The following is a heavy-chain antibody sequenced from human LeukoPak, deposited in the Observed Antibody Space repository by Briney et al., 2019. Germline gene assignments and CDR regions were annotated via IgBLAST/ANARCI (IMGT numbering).Heavy chain of an antibody. CDR1: GFSFSSYS. D-gene: IGHD2-2*01. Sequence: GGSLRLSCAASGFSFSSYSMNWVRQAPGKGLEWVSYISSSSRTIYNADSVKGRFTISRDNAKNSLYLQMNSLRAEDTAVYYCAKVFEELVVPAAKVDYWGQGTLVTVSS. CDR2: ISSSSRTI. CDR3: AKVFEELVVPAAKVDY. J-gene: IGHJ4*02. V-gene: IGHV3-48*01.